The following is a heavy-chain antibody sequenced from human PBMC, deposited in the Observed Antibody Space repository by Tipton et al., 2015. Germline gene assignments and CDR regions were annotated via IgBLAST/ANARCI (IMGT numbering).Heavy chain of an antibody. CDR1: GGSFSGYY. CDR2: INHSGST. V-gene: IGHV4-34*01. J-gene: IGHJ1*01. Sequence: TLSLTCAVYGGSFSGYYWSWVRQSPGKGLEWIGEINHSGSTNFNPSLKSRVTISVDTSKNQFSLKLTSVTAADTAVYYCAREGTVITRGYFQDWGQGTLVSVSS. CDR3: AREGTVITRGYFQD. D-gene: IGHD4-23*01.